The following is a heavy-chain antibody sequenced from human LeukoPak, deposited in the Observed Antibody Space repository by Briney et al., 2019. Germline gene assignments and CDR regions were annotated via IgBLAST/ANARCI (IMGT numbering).Heavy chain of an antibody. V-gene: IGHV3-21*04. CDR3: ATPYSSSWVTVGFNY. Sequence: GGSLRLSCAASGFTFSDYSINWVRQAPETGLEWVSSISSSGTYTYYADSVKGRFTISRDNSKNTLYLQMNSLRAEDTAVYYCATPYSSSWVTVGFNYWGQGTLVTVSS. CDR2: ISSSGTYT. D-gene: IGHD6-13*01. CDR1: GFTFSDYS. J-gene: IGHJ4*02.